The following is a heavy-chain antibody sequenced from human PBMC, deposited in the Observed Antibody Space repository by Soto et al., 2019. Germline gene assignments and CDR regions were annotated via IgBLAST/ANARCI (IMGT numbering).Heavy chain of an antibody. D-gene: IGHD6-13*01. CDR2: MNPNSGNT. CDR3: AIGLGYGEYSSSWYSL. CDR1: GYTFTSYD. Sequence: QVQLVQSGAEVKKPGASVKVSCKASGYTFTSYDINWVRQATGQGLEWMGWMNPNSGNTGYAQKFQGRVTMTRNTSISTAYMELSSLRSEDMAVYYCAIGLGYGEYSSSWYSLWGQGTLVTVSS. V-gene: IGHV1-8*01. J-gene: IGHJ4*02.